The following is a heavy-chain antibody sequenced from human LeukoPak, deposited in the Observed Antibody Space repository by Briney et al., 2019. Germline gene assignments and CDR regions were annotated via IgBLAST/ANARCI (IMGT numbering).Heavy chain of an antibody. Sequence: GGSLRLSCAASGFTFSSYAMSWVRQAPGKGLEWVSAISGSGGSTYYAGSVKGRFTISRDNSKNTLYLQMNSLRAEDTAVYYCAKFSGYSSSLYGMDVWGQGTTVTVSS. D-gene: IGHD6-13*01. V-gene: IGHV3-23*01. CDR2: ISGSGGST. CDR3: AKFSGYSSSLYGMDV. CDR1: GFTFSSYA. J-gene: IGHJ6*02.